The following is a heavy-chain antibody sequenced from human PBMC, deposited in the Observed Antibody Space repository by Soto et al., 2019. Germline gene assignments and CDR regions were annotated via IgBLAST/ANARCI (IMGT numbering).Heavy chain of an antibody. V-gene: IGHV4-4*02. J-gene: IGHJ3*02. CDR1: GGSISSSNW. D-gene: IGHD4-17*01. CDR2: IYHSGST. CDR3: ASAMTTATRYSRLDAFDI. Sequence: PSETLSLTCAVSGGSISSSNWWSWVRQPPGKGLEWIGEIYHSGSTNYNPSLKSRVTISVDKSKNQFSLKLSSVTAADTAVYYCASAMTTATRYSRLDAFDIWGQGTMVTVSS.